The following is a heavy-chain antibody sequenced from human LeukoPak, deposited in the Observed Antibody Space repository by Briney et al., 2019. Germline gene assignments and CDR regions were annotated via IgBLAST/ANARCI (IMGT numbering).Heavy chain of an antibody. CDR1: GFTFSIYG. Sequence: GGSLRLSCEASGFTFSIYGMHCVRQAPGKGLEGVAFIRYDGSKKYYADSVKGRFTSSRDNSKMTLYLPMNSLRAEDTAVYYCAKEPAVADWFDPWGQGTLVTVSS. V-gene: IGHV3-30*02. J-gene: IGHJ5*02. CDR3: AKEPAVADWFDP. CDR2: IRYDGSKK. D-gene: IGHD6-19*01.